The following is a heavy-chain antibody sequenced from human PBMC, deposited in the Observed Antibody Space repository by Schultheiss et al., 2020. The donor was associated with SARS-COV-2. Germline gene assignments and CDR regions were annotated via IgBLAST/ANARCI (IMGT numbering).Heavy chain of an antibody. D-gene: IGHD4-11*01. CDR1: GGSISSYY. J-gene: IGHJ5*02. CDR2: IYYSGST. V-gene: IGHV4-59*12. Sequence: SETLSLTCTVSGGSISSYYWSWIRQPPGKGLEWIGYIYYSGSTYYNPSLKSRVTISVDTSKNQFSLKLSSVTAADTAVYYCARGRRLQGGNWFDPWGQGTLVTVSS. CDR3: ARGRRLQGGNWFDP.